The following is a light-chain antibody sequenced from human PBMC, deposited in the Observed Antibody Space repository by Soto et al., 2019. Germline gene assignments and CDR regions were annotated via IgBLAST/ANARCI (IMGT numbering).Light chain of an antibody. CDR3: SSYTSVSTLSTYV. V-gene: IGLV2-14*03. J-gene: IGLJ1*01. Sequence: QSVLTQPASVSGSPGQSITISCTGTSSDVGGYNYVSWYQHHPGKAPKLMIYDVSNRPSGVSNRFSGSKSGNTASLIISGLQAEDEADYYCSSYTSVSTLSTYVFGPGTKLTVL. CDR1: SSDVGGYNY. CDR2: DVS.